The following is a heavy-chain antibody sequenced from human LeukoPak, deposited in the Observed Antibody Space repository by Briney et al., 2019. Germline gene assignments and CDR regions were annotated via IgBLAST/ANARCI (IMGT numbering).Heavy chain of an antibody. D-gene: IGHD6-6*01. V-gene: IGHV3-23*01. J-gene: IGHJ4*02. Sequence: HPGGFLRLSCAASGFTFSSYAMSWVRQAPGKGMEWVSVIGGGGGSTYYEDSVKGRFTTSRDNSKNTLYLQLNSLRAEDTAVYYCAKRAYSSSPRTFDYWGQGTLVTVSS. CDR1: GFTFSSYA. CDR2: IGGGGGST. CDR3: AKRAYSSSPRTFDY.